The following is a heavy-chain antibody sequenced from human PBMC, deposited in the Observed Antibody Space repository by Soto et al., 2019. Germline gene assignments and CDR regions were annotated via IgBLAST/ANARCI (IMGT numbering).Heavy chain of an antibody. Sequence: QVPLVQSGAEVKKPGSSVKVSCKASGGTFSSYAMSWVRQAPGQGLEWMGVIIPIFGTANYAQRFQGRVTITADVSTNTAYMELTSLRSEDTAVYYCAREEGYDNFYGMDVWGQGTTVTVSS. J-gene: IGHJ6*02. CDR3: AREEGYDNFYGMDV. CDR2: IIPIFGTA. V-gene: IGHV1-69*01. CDR1: GGTFSSYA.